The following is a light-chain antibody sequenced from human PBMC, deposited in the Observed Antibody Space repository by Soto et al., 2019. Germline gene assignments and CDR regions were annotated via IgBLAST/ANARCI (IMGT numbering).Light chain of an antibody. V-gene: IGLV2-14*01. CDR2: EVS. J-gene: IGLJ1*01. CDR1: SSDVGGYNY. Sequence: ALTQPASVSGSPGQSITISCTGTSSDVGGYNYVSWYQQHPGKAPKLMIYEVSNRPSGVSNRFSGSKSGNTASLTISGLQAEDEADYYCSSYTSSSNDVFGTGTKVTVL. CDR3: SSYTSSSNDV.